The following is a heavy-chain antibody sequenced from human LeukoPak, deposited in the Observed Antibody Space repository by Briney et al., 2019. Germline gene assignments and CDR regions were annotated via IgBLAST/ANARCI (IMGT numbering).Heavy chain of an antibody. D-gene: IGHD6-13*01. V-gene: IGHV4-59*01. CDR2: IYYSGST. Sequence: SETLSLTCTVPGGSISSYYWSWIRQPPGKGLEWIGYIYYSGSTNYNPSLKSRVTISVDTSKNQFSLKLSSVTAADTAVYYCAGVAAAGTLSPWFDPWGQGTLVTVSS. CDR1: GGSISSYY. CDR3: AGVAAAGTLSPWFDP. J-gene: IGHJ5*02.